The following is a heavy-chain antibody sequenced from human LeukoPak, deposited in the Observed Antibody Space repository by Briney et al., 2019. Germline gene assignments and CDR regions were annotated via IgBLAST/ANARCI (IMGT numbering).Heavy chain of an antibody. CDR2: ISYDGSNK. D-gene: IGHD6-13*01. CDR3: ARVGGGTYSSSWYYFDY. Sequence: GGPLRLSCAASGFTFSSYAMHWVRQAPGKGLEWVAVISYDGSNKYYADSVKGRFTISRDNSKNTLYLQMNSLRAEDTAVYYCARVGGGTYSSSWYYFDYWGQGTLVTVSS. J-gene: IGHJ4*02. V-gene: IGHV3-30-3*01. CDR1: GFTFSSYA.